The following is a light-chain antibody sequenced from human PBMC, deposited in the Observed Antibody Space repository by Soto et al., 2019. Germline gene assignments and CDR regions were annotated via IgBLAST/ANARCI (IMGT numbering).Light chain of an antibody. V-gene: IGKV3-15*01. CDR2: GAS. CDR1: QSVSSY. CDR3: QQYKNWS. J-gene: IGKJ1*01. Sequence: DKLMSQSPATLSVSPGERVTLSCRASQSVSSYLAWYQQKPGQAPRLLIYGASTRATGIPARFSGSGSGTEFTLTISSLQSEDFAVYYCQQYKNWSFGQGTKVDIK.